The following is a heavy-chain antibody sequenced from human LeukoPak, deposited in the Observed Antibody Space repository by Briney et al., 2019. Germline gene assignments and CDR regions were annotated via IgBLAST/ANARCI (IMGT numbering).Heavy chain of an antibody. CDR1: GFTFSNYG. CDR2: IWYDGSNK. CDR3: ARPRLRWLLAYYGMDV. D-gene: IGHD4-17*01. Sequence: GGSLRLSCAASGFTFSNYGMHWVRQAPGKGLEWVAVIWYDGSNKYYADSVKGRFTISRDNSTNTLYLQMNSLRVEDTAVYYCARPRLRWLLAYYGMDVWGQGTTVTVSS. J-gene: IGHJ6*02. V-gene: IGHV3-33*01.